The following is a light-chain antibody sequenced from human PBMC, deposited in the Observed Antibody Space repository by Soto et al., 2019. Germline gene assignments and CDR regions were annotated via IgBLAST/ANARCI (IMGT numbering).Light chain of an antibody. CDR2: DAS. V-gene: IGKV1-33*01. Sequence: DIQMTQSPSSLSASVGDRVTITCQASQDISNYLNWYQQKPGKAPKLLIYDASNLETGVPPRFSGSGSGTDFTFTISSPQPEDIATYYCQQYDKLPFTFGPGTKVDIK. J-gene: IGKJ3*01. CDR3: QQYDKLPFT. CDR1: QDISNY.